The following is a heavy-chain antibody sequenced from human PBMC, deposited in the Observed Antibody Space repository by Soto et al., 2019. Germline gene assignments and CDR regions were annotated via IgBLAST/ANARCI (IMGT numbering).Heavy chain of an antibody. Sequence: SETLSLTCTVSGGSISSYYWSWIRQPPGTGMEWIGYIYYSGSTNYNPSLKSRVTISVDTSKNQFSLKLSSVTAADTAVYYCARVPYYYGSGSYYYYYGMDVWGQGTTVTVSS. V-gene: IGHV4-59*01. CDR3: ARVPYYYGSGSYYYYYGMDV. D-gene: IGHD3-10*01. CDR1: GGSISSYY. J-gene: IGHJ6*02. CDR2: IYYSGST.